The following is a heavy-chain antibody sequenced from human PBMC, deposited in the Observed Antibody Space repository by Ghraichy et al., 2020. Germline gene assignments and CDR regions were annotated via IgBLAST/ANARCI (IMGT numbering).Heavy chain of an antibody. D-gene: IGHD3-10*01. CDR1: GGSFSGYY. J-gene: IGHJ4*02. V-gene: IGHV4-34*01. Sequence: ESLNISCAVYGGSFSGYYWSWIRQPPGKGLEWIGEINHSGSTNYHPSLKSRVTISVDTSKNQFSLKLSSVTAADTAVYYCARGYRGMVLGVFFDYWGQGTLVTVSS. CDR2: INHSGST. CDR3: ARGYRGMVLGVFFDY.